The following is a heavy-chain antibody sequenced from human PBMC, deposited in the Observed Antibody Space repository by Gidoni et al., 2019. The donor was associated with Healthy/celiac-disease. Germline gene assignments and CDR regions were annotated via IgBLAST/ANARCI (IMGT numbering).Heavy chain of an antibody. J-gene: IGHJ4*02. CDR3: TIGIAEFDY. Sequence: EVQLVESGGGWVKPGGYLRLSCAASGFTFSNAWMSWVRQAPGKGLEWVCRIKSKTDGGTTDYAAPVKGRFTISRDDSKNTLYLQMNSLKTEDTAVYYCTIGIAEFDYWGQGTLVTVSS. D-gene: IGHD6-13*01. CDR1: GFTFSNAW. V-gene: IGHV3-15*01. CDR2: IKSKTDGGTT.